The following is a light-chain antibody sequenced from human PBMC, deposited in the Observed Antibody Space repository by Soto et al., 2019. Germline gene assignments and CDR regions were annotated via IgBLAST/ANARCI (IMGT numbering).Light chain of an antibody. Sequence: EIVMTQSPATLSVSRGERATLSCRASQSVSSNLAWYQQKPGQAPRLLIYGASTRATGIPARFSGSGSGTEFTLTISSLQSEDFALYYCHQYNSWPPGTFGQGTKVDIK. V-gene: IGKV3-15*01. CDR3: HQYNSWPPGT. CDR2: GAS. CDR1: QSVSSN. J-gene: IGKJ2*01.